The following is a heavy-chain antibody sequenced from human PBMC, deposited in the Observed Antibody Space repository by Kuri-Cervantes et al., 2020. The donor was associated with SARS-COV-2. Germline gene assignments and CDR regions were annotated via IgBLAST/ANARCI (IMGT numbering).Heavy chain of an antibody. CDR1: GITVSTNY. J-gene: IGHJ4*02. V-gene: IGHV3-53*01. Sequence: ETLSLTCAASGITVSTNYVNWVRQAPGKGLEWLSVMYSGRSTYYADSVKGRFTISRDTSKNTVYLQMNSLRGDDTAVYYCTRGSIAGRRGIFDFWGQGTVVTVSS. D-gene: IGHD6-6*01. CDR3: TRGSIAGRRGIFDF. CDR2: MYSGRST.